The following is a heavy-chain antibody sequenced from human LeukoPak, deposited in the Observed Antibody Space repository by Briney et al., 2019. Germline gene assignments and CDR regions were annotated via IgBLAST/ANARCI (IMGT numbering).Heavy chain of an antibody. CDR3: AKSKFPYDTDGWHGYFDF. Sequence: GGSVRLSCAASGFTFSTYSMTWVRQAPGKGLEWVSSISGSGGNTYYADSVKGRFTISRDNSRDTLFMQMNILRADDTAVYYCAKSKFPYDTDGWHGYFDFWGQGTLVTVSS. D-gene: IGHD3-22*01. J-gene: IGHJ4*02. V-gene: IGHV3-23*01. CDR2: ISGSGGNT. CDR1: GFTFSTYS.